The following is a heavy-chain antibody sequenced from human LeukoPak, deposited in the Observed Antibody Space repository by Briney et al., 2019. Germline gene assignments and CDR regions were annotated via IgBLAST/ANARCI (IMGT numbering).Heavy chain of an antibody. V-gene: IGHV3-21*01. D-gene: IGHD6-19*01. CDR1: GFTFSSYS. J-gene: IGHJ5*02. Sequence: GSLRLSCAASGFTFSSYSMNWVRQAPGKGLEWVSSISSSGSYIYYADSVKGRFTISRDNAKNSLYMQMNSLRAEDTAVYYCARFYRSIAVAGSWYNWFDPWGQGTLVTVSS. CDR3: ARFYRSIAVAGSWYNWFDP. CDR2: ISSSGSYI.